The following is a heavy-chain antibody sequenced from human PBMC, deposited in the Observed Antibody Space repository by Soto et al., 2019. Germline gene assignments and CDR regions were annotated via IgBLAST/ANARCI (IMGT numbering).Heavy chain of an antibody. CDR3: ARVPLMVRESKPPDY. CDR2: INHSGST. CDR1: GGSISSSSYY. D-gene: IGHD3-10*01. V-gene: IGHV4-39*07. J-gene: IGHJ4*02. Sequence: SETLSLTCTVSGGSISSSSYYWGWIRQPPGKGLEWIGEINHSGSTNYNPSLKSRVTISVDTSKNQFSLKLSSVTAADTAVYYCARVPLMVRESKPPDYWGQGTLVTVSS.